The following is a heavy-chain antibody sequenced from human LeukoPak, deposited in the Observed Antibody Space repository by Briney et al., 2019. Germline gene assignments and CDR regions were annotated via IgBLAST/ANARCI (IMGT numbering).Heavy chain of an antibody. CDR1: GYTFTSYG. Sequence: ASVKVSCKASGYTFTSYGMNWVRLAPGQGLEWMGWINTNTGTPTYAQGFTGRFVFSLDTSVSTAYLQISSLKAEDTAVYYCARVGYCTSNSCLKFDYWGQGTLVTVSS. CDR3: ARVGYCTSNSCLKFDY. V-gene: IGHV7-4-1*02. J-gene: IGHJ4*02. CDR2: INTNTGTP. D-gene: IGHD2-2*01.